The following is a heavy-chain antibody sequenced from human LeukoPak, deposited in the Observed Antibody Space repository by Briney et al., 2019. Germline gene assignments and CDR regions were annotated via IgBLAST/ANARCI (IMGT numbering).Heavy chain of an antibody. CDR3: ARGWLDIVGAIDI. CDR2: IWYDGSNK. D-gene: IGHD1-26*01. Sequence: GGSLRLSCAACGFTFSSYGMHWVRQAPGKGLEWVAVIWYDGSNKYYADSVKGRFTISRDNSKNTLYLQMNSLRAEDTAVYYCARGWLDIVGAIDIWGQGTMVTVSS. V-gene: IGHV3-33*01. J-gene: IGHJ3*02. CDR1: GFTFSSYG.